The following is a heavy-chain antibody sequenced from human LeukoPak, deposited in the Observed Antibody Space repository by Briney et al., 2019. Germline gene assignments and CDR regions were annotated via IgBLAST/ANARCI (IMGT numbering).Heavy chain of an antibody. J-gene: IGHJ4*02. D-gene: IGHD2-15*01. CDR3: ARDPSQSRYCSAGSCYYY. V-gene: IGHV3-74*01. CDR2: INSDGSDT. CDR1: GFNLSGYW. Sequence: PGGSLRLSCAASGFNLSGYWMHWVRQAPGKGLAWVSRINSDGSDTSYAGSVKGRFTISRDNAKNMLYLQMHSLRVEDTAVYYCARDPSQSRYCSAGSCYYYWGQGTLVTVSS.